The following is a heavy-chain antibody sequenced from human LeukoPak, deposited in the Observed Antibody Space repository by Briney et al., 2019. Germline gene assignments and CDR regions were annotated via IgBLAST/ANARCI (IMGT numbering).Heavy chain of an antibody. CDR3: ARSKITIFGVVADFDY. J-gene: IGHJ4*02. V-gene: IGHV4-4*07. CDR2: IYTSGST. D-gene: IGHD3-3*01. CDR1: GGSISSYY. Sequence: SETLSLTCTVSGGSISSYYWSWIRQPAGKGLEWIGRIYTSGSTNYNPSLKSRVTMSVDTSKNQFSLKLSSVAAADTAVYYCARSKITIFGVVADFDYWGQGTLVTVSS.